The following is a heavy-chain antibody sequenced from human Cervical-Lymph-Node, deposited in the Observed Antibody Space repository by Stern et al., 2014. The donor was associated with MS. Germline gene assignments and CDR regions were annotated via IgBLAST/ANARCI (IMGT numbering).Heavy chain of an antibody. J-gene: IGHJ4*02. V-gene: IGHV4-30-4*01. CDR1: GASISSGDYY. Sequence: QVQLQESGPELVKPSQTLSLTCTVSGASISSGDYYWSWIRQPPGKGLEWIGYIDHSETTYYSPSLKSRLAISIDTSKNQFSLRLTSVTAADTAVYYCARDFTVAGSFDYWGQGTLVTVSS. D-gene: IGHD6-19*01. CDR2: IDHSETT. CDR3: ARDFTVAGSFDY.